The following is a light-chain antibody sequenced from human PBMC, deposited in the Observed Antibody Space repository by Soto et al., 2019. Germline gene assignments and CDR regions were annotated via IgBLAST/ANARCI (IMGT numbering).Light chain of an antibody. CDR3: QSYDSSLSGSWV. V-gene: IGLV1-40*01. J-gene: IGLJ2*01. CDR1: SSNIGAGYD. Sequence: QSVLTQPPSVSGAPGQRVTISCTGSSSNIGAGYDVHWYQQLPGTAPKLLIYGNSNRPSGVPDRFSGSKSGTSASLAITGLRAEDEADYYCQSYDSSLSGSWVFGGGTQLTVL. CDR2: GNS.